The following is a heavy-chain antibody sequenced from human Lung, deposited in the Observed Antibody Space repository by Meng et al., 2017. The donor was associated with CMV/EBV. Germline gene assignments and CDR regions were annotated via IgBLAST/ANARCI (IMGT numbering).Heavy chain of an antibody. J-gene: IGHJ4*02. D-gene: IGHD3-10*01. CDR1: GFNFDGYA. CDR2: INWNSGSV. Sequence: GGSXRLSCAASGFNFDGYAMHWVRQAPGKGLEWVSSINWNSGSVDYGDSVKGRFTISRDNAKSSLYLQMNSLRAEDTALYFCAKDSFYASGSYYNYPYYLDSWXQGTLVTVSS. V-gene: IGHV3-9*01. CDR3: AKDSFYASGSYYNYPYYLDS.